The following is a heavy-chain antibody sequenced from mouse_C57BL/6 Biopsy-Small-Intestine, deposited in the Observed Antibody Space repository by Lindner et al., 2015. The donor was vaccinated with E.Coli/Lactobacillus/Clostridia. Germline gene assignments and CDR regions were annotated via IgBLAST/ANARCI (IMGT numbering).Heavy chain of an antibody. V-gene: IGHV1-54*01. Sequence: VQLQESGAELVRPGTSVKASCKASGYAFTNYLIEWVKQRPGQGLEWIGVINPGSGNTYYNEKFKGKATLTADKSSSTAYMELRSLTSEDSAVYFCARRHYYGSSYGAMDYWGQGTSVTVSS. D-gene: IGHD1-1*01. CDR2: INPGSGNT. J-gene: IGHJ4*01. CDR1: GYAFTNYL. CDR3: ARRHYYGSSYGAMDY.